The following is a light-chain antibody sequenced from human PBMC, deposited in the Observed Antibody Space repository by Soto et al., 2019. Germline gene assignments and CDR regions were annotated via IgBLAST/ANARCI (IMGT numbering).Light chain of an antibody. CDR2: GSS. CDR1: QSISSSS. J-gene: IGKJ1*01. V-gene: IGKV3-20*01. CDR3: QQFGSSPWT. Sequence: EIVLMQSPGTLSLSPGERATLSCRASQSISSSSLAWYQQKAGQSPRLLIYGSSSRATGIPDRFGGSGSGTDFTLIISRLEPEDFAVYFCQQFGSSPWTFGQGTKVAIK.